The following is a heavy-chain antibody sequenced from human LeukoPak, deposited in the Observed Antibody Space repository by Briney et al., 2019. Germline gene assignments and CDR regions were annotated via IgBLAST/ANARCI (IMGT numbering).Heavy chain of an antibody. Sequence: GGSLRLSCAASGFTFSSYGMHWVRQAPGKGLEWVAFIRYDGSNKYYADSVKGRFTISRDNSKNTLYLQMNSLRAEDTAVYYCARSRRYCSGGSCPIDYWGQGTLVTVSS. J-gene: IGHJ4*02. V-gene: IGHV3-30*02. CDR1: GFTFSSYG. CDR3: ARSRRYCSGGSCPIDY. D-gene: IGHD2-15*01. CDR2: IRYDGSNK.